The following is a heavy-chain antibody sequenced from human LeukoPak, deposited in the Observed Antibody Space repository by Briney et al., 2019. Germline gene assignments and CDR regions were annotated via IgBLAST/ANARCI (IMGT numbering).Heavy chain of an antibody. CDR2: ISSSSSTI. J-gene: IGHJ4*02. Sequence: GGSLRLSCAASGFTFSSYSMNWVRRAPGKGLEWVSYISSSSSTIYYADSVKGRFTISRDNAKNSLYLQMNSLRAEDTAVYYCARETGGNSDYWGQGTLVTVSS. CDR1: GFTFSSYS. CDR3: ARETGGNSDY. V-gene: IGHV3-48*01. D-gene: IGHD4-23*01.